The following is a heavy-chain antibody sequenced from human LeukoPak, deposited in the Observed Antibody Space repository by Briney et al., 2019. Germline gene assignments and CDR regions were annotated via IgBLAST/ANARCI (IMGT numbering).Heavy chain of an antibody. CDR2: ISPSGDIT. CDR3: AKDDAWLRFGE. CDR1: GFTFSNHG. Sequence: GGSLRLSCAASGFTFSNHGMNWVRQAPGKGLEWVSGISPSGDITYYADSVKGRFTISRDNSKNTLYLEVTSLTAEDTAVYYCAKDDAWLRFGEWSQGTLVTVSS. V-gene: IGHV3-23*01. D-gene: IGHD3-10*01. J-gene: IGHJ4*02.